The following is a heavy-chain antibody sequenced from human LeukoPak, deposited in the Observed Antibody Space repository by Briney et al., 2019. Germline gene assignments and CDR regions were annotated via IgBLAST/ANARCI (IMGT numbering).Heavy chain of an antibody. CDR1: GYTFTSYY. D-gene: IGHD3-10*01. Sequence: ASVKVSCKASGYTFTSYYMHWVRQAPGQGLEWMGIINPSGGSTSYAQKFQGRVTMTRGTSTSTVYMELSSLRSEDTAVYYCARDHYYYGSGSYYQFPDYWGQGTLVTVSS. V-gene: IGHV1-46*01. CDR2: INPSGGST. J-gene: IGHJ4*02. CDR3: ARDHYYYGSGSYYQFPDY.